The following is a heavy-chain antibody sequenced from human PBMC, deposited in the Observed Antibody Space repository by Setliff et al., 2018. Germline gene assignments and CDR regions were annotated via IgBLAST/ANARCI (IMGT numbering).Heavy chain of an antibody. CDR2: IKEDGSEK. V-gene: IGHV3-7*01. J-gene: IGHJ4*02. Sequence: GGSLRLSCVTSGFTFSRYWMSWVRQAPGKGLEWVANIKEDGSEKYYVDSVKGRFTVSRDNAKKSLYLQMNSLRDEDTAVYYCVRDRSGDYAFDFWGQGTLVTVSS. CDR3: VRDRSGDYAFDF. D-gene: IGHD4-17*01. CDR1: GFTFSRYW.